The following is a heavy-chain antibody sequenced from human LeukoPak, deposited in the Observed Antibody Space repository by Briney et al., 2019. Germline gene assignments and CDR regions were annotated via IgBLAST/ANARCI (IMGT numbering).Heavy chain of an antibody. Sequence: ASVKVSCKASGYTFTSYGISWVRQAPGQGLEWMGWISAYNGNTNYAQKLQGRVTMTRDTSTSTVYMDLSSLRSEDTAVYFCARGRASSSSTLYDYWGQGTLVTVSS. V-gene: IGHV1-18*01. D-gene: IGHD2-2*01. CDR3: ARGRASSSSTLYDY. J-gene: IGHJ4*02. CDR1: GYTFTSYG. CDR2: ISAYNGNT.